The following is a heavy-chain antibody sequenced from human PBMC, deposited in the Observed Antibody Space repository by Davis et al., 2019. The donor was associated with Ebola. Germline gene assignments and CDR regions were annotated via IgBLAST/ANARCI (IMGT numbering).Heavy chain of an antibody. J-gene: IGHJ6*02. D-gene: IGHD6-13*01. CDR2: IWYDGSNK. CDR3: ASGLDSSWDYYYYGMDV. Sequence: PGGSLRLSCAASGFTFSSYGMHWVRQAPGKGLEWVAVIWYDGSNKYYADSVKGRFTISRDNSKNTLYLQMNSLRAEDTAVYYCASGLDSSWDYYYYGMDVWGQGTTVTVSS. V-gene: IGHV3-33*01. CDR1: GFTFSSYG.